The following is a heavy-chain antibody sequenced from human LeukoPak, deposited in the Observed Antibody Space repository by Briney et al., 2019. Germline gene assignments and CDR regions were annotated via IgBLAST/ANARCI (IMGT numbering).Heavy chain of an antibody. D-gene: IGHD6-13*01. J-gene: IGHJ3*02. V-gene: IGHV3-21*01. CDR1: GFTFSSYS. CDR3: ARRVATANDAFDI. Sequence: GGSLRLSCAASGFTFSSYSINWVRQAPGKGLEWVSSISGSSSYIYYADSVKGRFTISRDNAKNSLYLQMNSLRAEDTAVYYCARRVATANDAFDIWGQGTMVTVSS. CDR2: ISGSSSYI.